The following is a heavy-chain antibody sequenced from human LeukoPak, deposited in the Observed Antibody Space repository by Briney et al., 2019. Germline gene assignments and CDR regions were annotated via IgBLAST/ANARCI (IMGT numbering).Heavy chain of an antibody. CDR3: GGGSPFDY. Sequence: GSLRLSCAASGFTFSSYAMHWVRQAPGKGLEWVAVISYDGSNKYYADSVKGRFTISRDNSKNTLYLQMNSLRAEDTAVYYWGGGSPFDYWGQGTLVTVSS. CDR2: ISYDGSNK. V-gene: IGHV3-30-3*01. J-gene: IGHJ4*02. CDR1: GFTFSSYA. D-gene: IGHD3-10*01.